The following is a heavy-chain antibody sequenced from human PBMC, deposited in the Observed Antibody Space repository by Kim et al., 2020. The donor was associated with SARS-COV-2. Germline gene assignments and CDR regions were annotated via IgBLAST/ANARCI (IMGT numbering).Heavy chain of an antibody. CDR1: GYTFTSSE. CDR3: ARGSVKVPAAAAS. J-gene: IGHJ1*01. CDR2: MNPNSGDT. D-gene: IGHD2-2*01. Sequence: ASVKVSCKPSGYTFTSSEINWVRQATGQGLEWMGSMNPNSGDTGFAQKFQGRLTMTRDTSMSTAYMELSSLRSEDTAVYYCARGSVKVPAAAASWGQGTLVTVSS. V-gene: IGHV1-8*01.